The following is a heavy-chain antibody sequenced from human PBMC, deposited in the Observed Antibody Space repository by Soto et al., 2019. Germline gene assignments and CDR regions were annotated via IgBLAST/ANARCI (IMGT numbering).Heavy chain of an antibody. V-gene: IGHV3-48*02. CDR2: ISGSGGTI. CDR1: GFTLSSYS. D-gene: IGHD6-19*01. CDR3: ARETGLRSSGWSYYFDF. Sequence: EVQLVESGGGLVQPGGSLRLSCAASGFTLSSYSMHWVRQAPGKGLEWVSYISGSGGTIYYADSVKGRFTISRDNAKNSLSEKAHSLRDVDTAVYFCARETGLRSSGWSYYFDFWGQGTRVTVSS. J-gene: IGHJ4*02.